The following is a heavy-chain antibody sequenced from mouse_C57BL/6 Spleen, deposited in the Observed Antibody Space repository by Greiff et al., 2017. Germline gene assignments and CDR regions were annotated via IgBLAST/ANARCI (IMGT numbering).Heavy chain of an antibody. V-gene: IGHV1-15*01. CDR2: IDPETGGT. Sequence: QVQLKQSGAELVRPGASVTLSCKASGYTFTDYEMHWVKQTPVHGLEWIGAIDPETGGTAYNQKFKGKAILTADKSSSTAYMELRSLTSEDSAVYYCPRRGTTVVAPFDYWGKGTTLTVA. CDR3: PRRGTTVVAPFDY. CDR1: GYTFTDYE. D-gene: IGHD1-1*01. J-gene: IGHJ2*01.